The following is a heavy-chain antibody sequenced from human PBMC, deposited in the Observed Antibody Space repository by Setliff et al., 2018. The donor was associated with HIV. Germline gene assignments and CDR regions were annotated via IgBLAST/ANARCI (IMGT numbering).Heavy chain of an antibody. Sequence: LSLTCIVSGGSLTSYYWSWIRQAPGKGLEWIGYAFYSGTTNYNPSLKSRVTISVETSKNQFSLKLSSVTAADTAVYYCARSDGGAVAVDYYYYYMDVWGKGTTVTVSS. J-gene: IGHJ6*03. V-gene: IGHV4-59*01. D-gene: IGHD6-19*01. CDR2: AFYSGTT. CDR1: GGSLTSYY. CDR3: ARSDGGAVAVDYYYYYMDV.